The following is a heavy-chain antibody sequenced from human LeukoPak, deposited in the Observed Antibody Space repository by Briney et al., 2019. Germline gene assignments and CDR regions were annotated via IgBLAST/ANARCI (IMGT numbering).Heavy chain of an antibody. CDR1: GASITSHH. V-gene: IGHV4-59*11. Sequence: SETLSLTCTVSGASITSHHWTWIRQPPGKGLEWIGNVYYVGSTSYSPSLKSRVTILLDTSKNQFSLEMNSVTAADTAVYYCARSGDSSAYYSFWGQGILVTVSS. CDR2: VYYVGST. J-gene: IGHJ4*02. D-gene: IGHD3-22*01. CDR3: ARSGDSSAYYSF.